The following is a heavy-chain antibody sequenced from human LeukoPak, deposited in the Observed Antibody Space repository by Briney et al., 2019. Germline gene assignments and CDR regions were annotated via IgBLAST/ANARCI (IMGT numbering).Heavy chain of an antibody. CDR1: GGSVSSGSYY. V-gene: IGHV4-61*01. J-gene: IGHJ4*02. D-gene: IGHD4-17*01. Sequence: SETLSLTCTVSGGSVSSGSYYWSWIRQPPGKGLEWIGYIYYSGSTNYNPSLKSRVTISVDTPKNQFSLKLSSVTAADTAVYYCARWLTTVTTVDYWGQGTLVTVSS. CDR2: IYYSGST. CDR3: ARWLTTVTTVDY.